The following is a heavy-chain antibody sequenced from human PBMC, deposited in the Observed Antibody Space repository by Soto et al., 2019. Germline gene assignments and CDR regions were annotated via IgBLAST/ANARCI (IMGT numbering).Heavy chain of an antibody. CDR3: AADIRGYSYGGGYNWFDP. CDR1: GFTFTSSA. D-gene: IGHD5-18*01. V-gene: IGHV1-58*02. J-gene: IGHJ5*02. CDR2: IVVGSGNT. Sequence: QMQLVQSGPEVKKPGTSVKVSCKASGFTFTSSAMQWVRQARGQRLERIGWIVVGSGNTNYAQKFQERVTITRDMSTRKAYMELSSLRSEDTAVYYCAADIRGYSYGGGYNWFDPWGQGTLVTVSS.